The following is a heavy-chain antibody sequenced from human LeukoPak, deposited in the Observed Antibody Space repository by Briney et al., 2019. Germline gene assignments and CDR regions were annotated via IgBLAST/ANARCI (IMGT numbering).Heavy chain of an antibody. J-gene: IGHJ4*02. CDR2: IYYSGRT. CDR1: GGSISSYY. V-gene: IGHV4-59*12. Sequence: SETLSRTCTVSGGSISSYYWSWIRQPPGKGLEWIGYIYYSGRTKYNPSLKSRATISVDTSNNQFSLKLSSVTAADTAVYYCARGTMTTVTYYFDYWGQGTLVTVSS. D-gene: IGHD4-17*01. CDR3: ARGTMTTVTYYFDY.